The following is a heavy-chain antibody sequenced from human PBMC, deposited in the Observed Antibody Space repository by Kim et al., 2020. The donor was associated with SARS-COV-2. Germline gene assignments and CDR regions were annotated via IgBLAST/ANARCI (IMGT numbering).Heavy chain of an antibody. V-gene: IGHV3-73*01. CDR3: TSLDPFDAFDI. J-gene: IGHJ3*02. Sequence: TAYAASVKGRFTISRDDSKNTAYLQMNSLKTEDTAVYYCTSLDPFDAFDIWGQGTMVTVSS. CDR2: T.